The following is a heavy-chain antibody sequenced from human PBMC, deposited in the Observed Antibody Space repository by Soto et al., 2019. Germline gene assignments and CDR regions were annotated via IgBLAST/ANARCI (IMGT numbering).Heavy chain of an antibody. CDR3: ARGGVLEWLFLVNY. CDR1: GGSISSSNW. CDR2: IYHSGST. V-gene: IGHV4-4*02. D-gene: IGHD3-3*01. J-gene: IGHJ4*02. Sequence: SETLSLTCAVSGGSISSSNWWSWVRQPPGKGLEWIGEIYHSGSTNYNPSLKSRVTISVDKSKNQYSLKLSSVTAADTAVYYCARGGVLEWLFLVNYWGQGTLVTVSS.